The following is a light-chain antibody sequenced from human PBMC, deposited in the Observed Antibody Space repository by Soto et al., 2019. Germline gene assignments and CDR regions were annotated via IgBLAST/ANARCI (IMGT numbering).Light chain of an antibody. CDR3: QVWDSIGDHYV. V-gene: IGLV3-21*02. CDR1: NIKSKS. J-gene: IGLJ1*01. CDR2: DDS. Sequence: SSELTQPPSVSVAPGQTASITCGGNNIKSKSVHWYQQKPGQAPVLVVYDDSDRPSGIPERFSGSNSGNTAALTISRVEAGDEADYYCQVWDSIGDHYVFGTGTKVTVL.